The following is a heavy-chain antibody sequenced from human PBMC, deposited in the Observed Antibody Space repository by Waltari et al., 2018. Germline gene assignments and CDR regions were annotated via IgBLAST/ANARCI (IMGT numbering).Heavy chain of an antibody. D-gene: IGHD6-13*01. J-gene: IGHJ3*02. Sequence: QVQLVQSGAEVKKPGSSVKVSCKASGGFFSTYALPWVRQAPGQGLEWMGGIIPMFETANYAQKFQERVTITTDGSMTTAYMELSSLTSEDTAVYYCARGGLYGQQLLESAFEIWGQGTKVTVAS. CDR2: IIPMFETA. V-gene: IGHV1-69*01. CDR3: ARGGLYGQQLLESAFEI. CDR1: GGFFSTYA.